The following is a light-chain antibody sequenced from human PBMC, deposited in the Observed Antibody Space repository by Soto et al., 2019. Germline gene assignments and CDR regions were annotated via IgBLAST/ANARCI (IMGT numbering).Light chain of an antibody. CDR2: KAS. Sequence: DVEMTQSPSTLPTSIGDRVTINCRASQNVSNCLAWYQQKPGKAPKLLIYKASRLESGVPSRFSASGSGTDFTLTINSLQSDDFATYFCQQYSKESTFGQGTKLEIK. V-gene: IGKV1-5*03. J-gene: IGKJ2*01. CDR1: QNVSNC. CDR3: QQYSKEST.